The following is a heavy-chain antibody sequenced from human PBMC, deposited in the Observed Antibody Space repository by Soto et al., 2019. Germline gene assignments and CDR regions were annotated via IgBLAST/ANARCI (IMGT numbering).Heavy chain of an antibody. D-gene: IGHD3-22*01. Sequence: ASVKVSCKASGGTFSSYAISWVRQAPGQGLEWMGGIIPIFGTANYAQKFQGRVTITADESTSTAYMELSSLRSEDTAVYYCARGKETYHASSGYYLRENWFDPWGQGTLVTVSS. CDR3: ARGKETYHASSGYYLRENWFDP. V-gene: IGHV1-69*13. CDR1: GGTFSSYA. J-gene: IGHJ5*02. CDR2: IIPIFGTA.